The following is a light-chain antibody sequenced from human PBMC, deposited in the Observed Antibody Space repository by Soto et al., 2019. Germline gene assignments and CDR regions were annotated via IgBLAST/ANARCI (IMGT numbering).Light chain of an antibody. CDR2: EVS. V-gene: IGLV2-14*01. Sequence: QSALTQPASVSGSPGQSITISCTGTSSDVGAYNYVSWYQQHPGKAPKLIIYEVSNRPSGVSNRFSGSKSANTASLTISGLQAEDEADYYCNSYTGSSARVFGGGTKVTVL. CDR1: SSDVGAYNY. CDR3: NSYTGSSARV. J-gene: IGLJ3*02.